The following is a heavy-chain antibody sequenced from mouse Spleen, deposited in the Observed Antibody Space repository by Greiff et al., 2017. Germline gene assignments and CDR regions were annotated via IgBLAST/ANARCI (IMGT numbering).Heavy chain of an antibody. Sequence: QVHVKQSGAELVRPGASVTLSCKASGYTFTDYEMHWVKQTPVHGLEWIGAIDPETGGTAYNQKFKGKAILTADKSSSTAYMELRSLTSEDSAVYYCTREGLAFAYWGQGTLVTVSA. V-gene: IGHV1-15*01. D-gene: IGHD2-4*01. J-gene: IGHJ3*01. CDR3: TREGLAFAY. CDR2: IDPETGGT. CDR1: GYTFTDYE.